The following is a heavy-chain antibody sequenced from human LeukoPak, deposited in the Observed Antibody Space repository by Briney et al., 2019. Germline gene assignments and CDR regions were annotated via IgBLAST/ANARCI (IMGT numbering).Heavy chain of an antibody. CDR1: GGSISSHY. J-gene: IGHJ5*02. D-gene: IGHD3-3*01. CDR3: ARDHYDFWSGYYYSPNNWFDP. Sequence: SETLSLTCTVPGGSISSHYWSWIRQPPGKGLEWIGYIYYSGSTNYNPSLKSRVTISVDTSKNQFSLKLSSVTAADTAVYYCARDHYDFWSGYYYSPNNWFDPWGQGTLVTVSS. CDR2: IYYSGST. V-gene: IGHV4-59*11.